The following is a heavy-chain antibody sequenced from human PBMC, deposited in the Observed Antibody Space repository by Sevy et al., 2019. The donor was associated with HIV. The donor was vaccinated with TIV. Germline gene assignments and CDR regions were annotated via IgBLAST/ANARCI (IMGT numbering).Heavy chain of an antibody. J-gene: IGHJ6*02. CDR3: AKDHYSAVTIFGVVTPGYYGMDV. V-gene: IGHV3-9*01. Sequence: GGSLRLSCAASGFTFDDYAMHWVRQAPGKGLEWVSGISWNSGSIGYADSVKGRFTISRDNAKNSLYLQMNSLRAEDTAVYYCAKDHYSAVTIFGVVTPGYYGMDVWGQGTTVTVSS. D-gene: IGHD3-3*01. CDR1: GFTFDDYA. CDR2: ISWNSGSI.